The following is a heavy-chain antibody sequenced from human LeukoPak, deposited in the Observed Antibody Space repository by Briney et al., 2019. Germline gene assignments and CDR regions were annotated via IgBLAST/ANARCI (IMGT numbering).Heavy chain of an antibody. J-gene: IGHJ4*02. D-gene: IGHD3-9*01. V-gene: IGHV1-2*02. Sequence: ASVKVSCKASGYTSTGYYMHWVRQAPGQGLEWMGWINPNHGDTNYAQKFQDRVSMTRDTPISTAYMHLSRLRSADTAVYYCARSPHILTGENFDYWGQGTLLTVSS. CDR1: GYTSTGYY. CDR3: ARSPHILTGENFDY. CDR2: INPNHGDT.